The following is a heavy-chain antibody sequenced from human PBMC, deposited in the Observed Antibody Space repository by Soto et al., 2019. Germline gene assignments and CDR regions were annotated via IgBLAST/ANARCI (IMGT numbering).Heavy chain of an antibody. D-gene: IGHD6-13*01. CDR3: ARSNFGIADAFDI. V-gene: IGHV3-23*01. J-gene: IGHJ3*02. CDR2: ISGRGGST. Sequence: GGSLRLSCAASGFTFSSYAMSWVRQAPGKGLKWVSAISGRGGSTYYADSVKGRFTISRVNSKNTLYLQMNILRAEDTALYYCARSNFGIADAFDIWGQGTMVTVSS. CDR1: GFTFSSYA.